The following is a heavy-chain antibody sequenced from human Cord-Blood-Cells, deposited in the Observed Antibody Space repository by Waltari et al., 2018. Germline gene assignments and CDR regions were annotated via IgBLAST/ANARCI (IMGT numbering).Heavy chain of an antibody. Sequence: EVQLLESGGGLVQPGGSLRLSCAASGFTFSSYAMSWVRRAPGKGLEWVSAIGGSGGSTSYADSVKGRFTTSRDNSKNTLYLQMTSLRAEETAVYYCAKDRLNWGWGGDYFDYWGQGTLVTVSS. J-gene: IGHJ4*02. D-gene: IGHD7-27*01. CDR2: IGGSGGST. CDR1: GFTFSSYA. CDR3: AKDRLNWGWGGDYFDY. V-gene: IGHV3-23*01.